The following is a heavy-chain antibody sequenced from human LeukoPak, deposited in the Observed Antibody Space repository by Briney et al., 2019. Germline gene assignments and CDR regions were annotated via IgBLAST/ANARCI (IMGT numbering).Heavy chain of an antibody. D-gene: IGHD6-6*01. CDR3: ARHGYSSSSGDAFDI. J-gene: IGHJ3*02. CDR1: GYSFTSYW. Sequence: GESLKISCKGSGYSFTSYWIGWVRRMPGKGLEWMGIIYPGDSDTRYSPSFQGQVTISADTSISTAYRQWSSLKASDTAMYYCARHGYSSSSGDAFDIWGQGTMVTVSS. CDR2: IYPGDSDT. V-gene: IGHV5-51*01.